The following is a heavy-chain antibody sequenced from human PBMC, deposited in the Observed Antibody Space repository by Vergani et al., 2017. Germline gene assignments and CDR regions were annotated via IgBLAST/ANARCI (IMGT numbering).Heavy chain of an antibody. J-gene: IGHJ4*02. D-gene: IGHD3-10*01. Sequence: QVQLVQSGSELKKPGASVKVSCKASGYTFTSYAMNWVRQAPGQGLEWRGWINTNTGNPTYAQGFTGRFFFSLDTSVSTAYLQISRLKAEDTGVYYCARDLYRIGSITVVRGVPAYWGQGSLVTVSS. CDR3: ARDLYRIGSITVVRGVPAY. CDR2: INTNTGNP. V-gene: IGHV7-4-1*02. CDR1: GYTFTSYA.